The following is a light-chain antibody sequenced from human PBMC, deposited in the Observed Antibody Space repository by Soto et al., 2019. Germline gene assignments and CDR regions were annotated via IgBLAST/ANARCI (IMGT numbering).Light chain of an antibody. CDR1: SSDVGSYNL. CDR2: EVG. V-gene: IGLV2-23*02. J-gene: IGLJ1*01. Sequence: QSALAQPASVSGSPGQSITISCTGTSSDVGSYNLVSWYQQHPGKGPKLLIFEVGQRPSGVSDRFSGSKSGNTASLTISGLQAEDEADYYCCSYTTTSAYVFGTGTKVTVL. CDR3: CSYTTTSAYV.